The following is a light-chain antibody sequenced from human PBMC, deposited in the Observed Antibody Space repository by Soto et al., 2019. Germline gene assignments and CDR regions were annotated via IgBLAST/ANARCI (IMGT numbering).Light chain of an antibody. J-gene: IGLJ2*01. CDR2: DVS. CDR3: SSYTSSSTPYVV. V-gene: IGLV2-14*01. Sequence: QPASVSGSPGQSITISCTGTSRDVGGYNYVSWYQQHPGKAPKLMIYDVSNRPSGVSNRFSGSKSGNTASLTISGLQAEDEADYYCSSYTSSSTPYVVFGGGTKLTVL. CDR1: SRDVGGYNY.